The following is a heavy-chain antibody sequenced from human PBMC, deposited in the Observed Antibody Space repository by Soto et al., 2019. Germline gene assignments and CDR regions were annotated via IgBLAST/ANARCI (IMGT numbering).Heavy chain of an antibody. V-gene: IGHV1-18*01. Sequence: ASVKVSCKASGYTFTNYGISWVRQAPGQGLEWMGWISAYNGNTNYAQKLQVRVTMTTDASTSTAYMELRSLRSDDTAVYYCARDSDIAAPGTIDYWGQGTLVTVSS. CDR3: ARDSDIAAPGTIDY. D-gene: IGHD6-13*01. CDR1: GYTFTNYG. CDR2: ISAYNGNT. J-gene: IGHJ4*02.